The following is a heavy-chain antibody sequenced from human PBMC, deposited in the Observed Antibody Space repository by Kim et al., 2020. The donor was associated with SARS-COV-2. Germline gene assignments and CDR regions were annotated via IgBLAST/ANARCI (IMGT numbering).Heavy chain of an antibody. Sequence: SETLSLTCAVYGGSLSGYSWSWIRQSPGKGLEWIGEIKHSGGTNYSPSLKSRVTMSLDTSKNQFSLRLRSVPAADTAVYYCARGHTVVVPSPILGLGPIYYYYNMDVWGRGTTVTVSS. D-gene: IGHD2-2*01. CDR1: GGSLSGYS. J-gene: IGHJ6*03. V-gene: IGHV4-34*01. CDR3: ARGHTVVVPSPILGLGPIYYYYNMDV. CDR2: IKHSGGT.